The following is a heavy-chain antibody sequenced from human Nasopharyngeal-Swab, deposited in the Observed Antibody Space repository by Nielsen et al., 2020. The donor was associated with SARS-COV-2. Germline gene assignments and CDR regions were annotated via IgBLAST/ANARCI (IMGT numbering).Heavy chain of an antibody. Sequence: SETLSLTCTVSGGSISSYYWSWIRQPPGKGLEWIGYIYYSGSTNYNPSLKSRVTISVDTSKSQFSLKLSSVTAADTAVYYCARGPRFNYYYYGMDVWGQGTTVTVSS. CDR3: ARGPRFNYYYYGMDV. J-gene: IGHJ6*02. CDR1: GGSISSYY. CDR2: IYYSGST. D-gene: IGHD3-10*01. V-gene: IGHV4-59*01.